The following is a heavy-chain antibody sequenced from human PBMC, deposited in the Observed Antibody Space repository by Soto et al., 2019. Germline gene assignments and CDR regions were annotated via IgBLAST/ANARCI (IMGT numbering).Heavy chain of an antibody. CDR1: GFSFDTYV. CDR2: ILSDVSKK. CDR3: AKGLAFMVDH. J-gene: IGHJ4*02. D-gene: IGHD2-8*01. V-gene: IGHV3-30*18. Sequence: GGSLRLSCTDSGFSFDTYVMDWVRQVPGKGLEWVARILSDVSKKYYADPVKGRFTISRDNSKNTLYLQMDRLRVEDTAVYFCAKGLAFMVDHWGQGTPVTVSS.